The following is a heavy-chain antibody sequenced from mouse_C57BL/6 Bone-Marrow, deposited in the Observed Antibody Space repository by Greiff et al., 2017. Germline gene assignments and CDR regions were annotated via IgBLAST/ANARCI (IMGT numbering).Heavy chain of an antibody. J-gene: IGHJ1*03. V-gene: IGHV1-19*01. CDR3: AGITTVVAHFDV. D-gene: IGHD1-1*01. Sequence: EVQLQQSGPVLVKPGASVKMSCKASGYTFTDYYMNWVKQSHGKSLEWIGVINPYNGGTSYNQKFKGKATLTVDKSSSTAYMELNSLTSEDSAVYYCAGITTVVAHFDVWGTGTTVTVSS. CDR1: GYTFTDYY. CDR2: INPYNGGT.